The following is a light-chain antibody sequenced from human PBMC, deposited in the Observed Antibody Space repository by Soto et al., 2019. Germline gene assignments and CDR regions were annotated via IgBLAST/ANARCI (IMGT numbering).Light chain of an antibody. Sequence: QSALTQPPSASGSPGQSVTISYTGTSSDVGIYNYVSWYQQHPGEAPKLMIYEVTKRPSGVPDRFSGSKSGNTASLTVSGLQAEDEADYYCSSYGGSNNLIFGGGTKFTVL. V-gene: IGLV2-8*01. CDR2: EVT. CDR3: SSYGGSNNLI. CDR1: SSDVGIYNY. J-gene: IGLJ2*01.